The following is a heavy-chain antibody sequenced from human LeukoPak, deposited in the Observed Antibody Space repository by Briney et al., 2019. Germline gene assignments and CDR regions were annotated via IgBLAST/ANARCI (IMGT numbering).Heavy chain of an antibody. Sequence: GGSPRLSCAASVFTFSGYYMSWIRQAPGKGLEWLSYISTSGSPMYYTDSVKGRFTISRDNAKNSLYLQVNSLRAEDTAVYYCAREGTNHLDYWGQGTLVTVSS. J-gene: IGHJ4*02. CDR3: AREGTNHLDY. D-gene: IGHD2-8*01. CDR2: ISTSGSPM. CDR1: VFTFSGYY. V-gene: IGHV3-11*01.